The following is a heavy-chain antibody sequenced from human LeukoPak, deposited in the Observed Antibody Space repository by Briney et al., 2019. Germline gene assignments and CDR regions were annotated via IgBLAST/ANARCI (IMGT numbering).Heavy chain of an antibody. D-gene: IGHD1-1*01. J-gene: IGHJ5*02. CDR3: AKGGGTGTLGWFDP. CDR2: ISSSSSYI. V-gene: IGHV3-21*04. Sequence: GGSLRLSCAASGFTFSSYSMNWVRQAPGKGLEWVSSISSSSSYIYYADSVKGRFTISRDNSKNTLYLQMNSLRAEDTAVYYCAKGGGTGTLGWFDPWGQGTLVTVSS. CDR1: GFTFSSYS.